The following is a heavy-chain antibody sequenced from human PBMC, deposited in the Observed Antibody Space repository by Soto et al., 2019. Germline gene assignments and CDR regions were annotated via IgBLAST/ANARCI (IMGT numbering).Heavy chain of an antibody. Sequence: ASVKVSCKASGYTFTGYYMHWVRQAPGQGLEWMGWINPNSGGTNYAQKFQGRVTMTRDTSISTAYMELSRLRSDDTAVYYCVRDKYSNYGYYYYGMDVWGQGTTVTVSS. V-gene: IGHV1-2*02. D-gene: IGHD4-4*01. CDR2: INPNSGGT. CDR1: GYTFTGYY. J-gene: IGHJ6*02. CDR3: VRDKYSNYGYYYYGMDV.